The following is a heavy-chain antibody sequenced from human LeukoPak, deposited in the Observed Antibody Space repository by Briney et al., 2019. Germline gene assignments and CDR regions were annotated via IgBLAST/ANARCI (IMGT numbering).Heavy chain of an antibody. CDR1: GFTFSSYG. D-gene: IGHD4-23*01. Sequence: PGGSLRLSCAASGFTFSSYGMHWVRQAPGKGLEWVAFIRYDGSNKYYADSVKGRFTISRDNSKNTLYLQMNSLRAEDTAVYYCAREGRRWKTDNWFDPWGQGTLVTVSS. V-gene: IGHV3-30*02. CDR2: IRYDGSNK. CDR3: AREGRRWKTDNWFDP. J-gene: IGHJ5*02.